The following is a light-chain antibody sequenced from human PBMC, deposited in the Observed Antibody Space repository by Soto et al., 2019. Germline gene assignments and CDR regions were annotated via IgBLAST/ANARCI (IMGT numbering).Light chain of an antibody. CDR3: CSYAGAPLYV. Sequence: QSALTQPRSVSGYPGQSVTISCTGTSSDVGGYNYVSWYQQHPGKAPKLMIYDVSKRPSGVPDRFSGSKSGNTASLTISGLQAEDEADYYCCSYAGAPLYVFGTGTKVTVL. CDR1: SSDVGGYNY. V-gene: IGLV2-11*01. CDR2: DVS. J-gene: IGLJ1*01.